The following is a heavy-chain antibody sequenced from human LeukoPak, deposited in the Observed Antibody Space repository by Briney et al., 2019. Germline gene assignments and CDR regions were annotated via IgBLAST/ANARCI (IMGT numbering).Heavy chain of an antibody. D-gene: IGHD2-8*01. J-gene: IGHJ5*02. V-gene: IGHV3-30*01. CDR2: ISYDGSNK. Sequence: GGSLRLSCAASGFTFSSYAMHWVRQAPGKGLEWVAVISYDGSNKYYADSVKGRFTISRDNSKNTLHLQMNSLRAEDTAVYYCARGEYCTNGVCYANWFDPWGQGTLVTVSS. CDR3: ARGEYCTNGVCYANWFDP. CDR1: GFTFSSYA.